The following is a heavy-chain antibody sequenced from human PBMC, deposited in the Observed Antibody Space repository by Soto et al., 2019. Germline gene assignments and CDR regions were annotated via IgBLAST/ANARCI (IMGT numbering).Heavy chain of an antibody. CDR2: IKSKSDGETA. D-gene: IGHD5-18*01. CDR3: AITAMINRDSSTSFDY. Sequence: PGGSLRLSCAASGLTFSNVWMTWVRHAPGKGLEWVGRIKSKSDGETADVAAPVKARFTISRDDSKNTVFPEMNSLKSEDTALYYCAITAMINRDSSTSFDYWGRGTQVTVSS. V-gene: IGHV3-15*01. J-gene: IGHJ4*02. CDR1: GLTFSNVW.